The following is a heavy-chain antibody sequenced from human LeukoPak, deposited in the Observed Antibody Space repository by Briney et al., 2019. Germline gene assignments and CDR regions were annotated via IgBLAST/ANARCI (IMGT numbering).Heavy chain of an antibody. CDR3: ARDRRDGDETFDY. V-gene: IGHV1-2*04. D-gene: IGHD4-17*01. Sequence: ASVKVSCKASGYTFTGYYMHWVRQAPGQGLEWMGWINPNSGVTNYAQKFQGWVTMTRDTSISTAYMELSTLRSDDTAVYYCARDRRDGDETFDYWGQGTLVTVSS. CDR2: INPNSGVT. CDR1: GYTFTGYY. J-gene: IGHJ4*02.